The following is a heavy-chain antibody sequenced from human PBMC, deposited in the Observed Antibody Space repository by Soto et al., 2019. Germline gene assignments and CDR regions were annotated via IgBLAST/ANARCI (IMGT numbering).Heavy chain of an antibody. J-gene: IGHJ6*03. D-gene: IGHD2-2*01. CDR3: ATALRPSLNFFYYMDV. CDR2: LGGNGFTT. V-gene: IGHV3-23*01. Sequence: EVQLLESGGGLVQPGGSLRLSCVVSGFTFGSYAMSWVRQAPEKGPEWVAILGGNGFTTYYADSVKGRFTISADKSKNTLFLQMNSLRADDTGVYYCATALRPSLNFFYYMDVWGRGTSVTVSS. CDR1: GFTFGSYA.